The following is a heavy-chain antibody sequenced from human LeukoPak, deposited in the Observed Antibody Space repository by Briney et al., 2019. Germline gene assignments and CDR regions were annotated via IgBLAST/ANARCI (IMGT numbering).Heavy chain of an antibody. Sequence: GASVKVSCKASGYIFTYYYMHWVRQAPGQGLELMGWISAYNGNTNYAQKLQGRFTMTTDTSTSTAYMELRSLRSDDTAVYYCALPRAGAGTEWFDPWGQGTLVTVSS. V-gene: IGHV1-18*04. CDR2: ISAYNGNT. D-gene: IGHD6-13*01. J-gene: IGHJ5*02. CDR1: GYIFTYYY. CDR3: ALPRAGAGTEWFDP.